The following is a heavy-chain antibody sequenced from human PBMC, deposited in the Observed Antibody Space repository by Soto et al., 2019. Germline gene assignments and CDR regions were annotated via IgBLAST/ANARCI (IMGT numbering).Heavy chain of an antibody. CDR1: GFPFSSRA. V-gene: IGHV3-23*01. CDR2: ISGSGTIT. Sequence: EVQLLESGGGLVQPGGSLRLSCAASGFPFSSRAMSWVRQAPGKGLEWVAAISGSGTITYYADSVKGRFTISRDTSKNTIYLQLNGLRADDSAVYYCAEWARYCSCADCRAWGQGTLVTVSS. J-gene: IGHJ5*02. D-gene: IGHD2-15*01. CDR3: AEWARYCSCADCRA.